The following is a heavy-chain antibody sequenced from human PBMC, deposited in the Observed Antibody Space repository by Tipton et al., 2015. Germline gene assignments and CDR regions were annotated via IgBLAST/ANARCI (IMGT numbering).Heavy chain of an antibody. V-gene: IGHV4-30-4*01. CDR1: GGSIRSHNYQ. Sequence: LRLSCTVSGGSIRSHNYQWTWIRQPPGKGLEWIGYIYDGRFTFHSPSLESRVTISQDTSNNQFSLDLNSVTDADTAVYFCARGTYGSGYDSWFDTWGLGILVTVSS. CDR3: ARGTYGSGYDSWFDT. CDR2: IYDGRFT. J-gene: IGHJ5*02. D-gene: IGHD6-25*01.